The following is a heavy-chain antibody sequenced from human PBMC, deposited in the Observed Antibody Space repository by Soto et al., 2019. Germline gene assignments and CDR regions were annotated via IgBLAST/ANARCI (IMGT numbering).Heavy chain of an antibody. CDR2: ISAYNGNT. CDR1: GYTFTSYG. D-gene: IGHD3-3*01. J-gene: IGHJ6*02. V-gene: IGHV1-18*01. CDR3: ARRARPNFWSGYYTGSPYYYYYYGMDV. Sequence: GASVKVSCKASGYTFTSYGISWLRQAPGQGLEWMGWISAYNGNTNYAQKLQGRVTMTTDTSTSTAYMELRSLRSDDTAVYYCARRARPNFWSGYYTGSPYYYYYYGMDVWGQGTTVTVSS.